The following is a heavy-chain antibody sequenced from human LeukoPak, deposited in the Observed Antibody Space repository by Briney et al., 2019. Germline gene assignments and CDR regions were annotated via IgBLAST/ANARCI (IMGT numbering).Heavy chain of an antibody. Sequence: ASVKVSCKASGYTFTGYYMHWVRQAPGQGLEWMGWIKPNSGGTNYAQKFQGRVTMTRDTSISTAYMELSRLRSDDTAVYYCAHQVGATPLDAFDIWGQGTMVTVSS. D-gene: IGHD1-26*01. CDR2: IKPNSGGT. J-gene: IGHJ3*02. CDR1: GYTFTGYY. V-gene: IGHV1-2*02. CDR3: AHQVGATPLDAFDI.